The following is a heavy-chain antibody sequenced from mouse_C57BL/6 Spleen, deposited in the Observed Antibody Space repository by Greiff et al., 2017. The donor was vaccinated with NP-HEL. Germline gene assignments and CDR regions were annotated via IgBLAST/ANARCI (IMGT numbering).Heavy chain of an antibody. J-gene: IGHJ1*03. CDR1: GFTFSDYG. CDR3: ARPLTGTGWYFDV. CDR2: ISSGSSTI. V-gene: IGHV5-17*01. Sequence: DVHLVESGGGLVKPGGSLKLSCAASGFTFSDYGMHWVRQAPEKGLEWVAYISSGSSTIYYADTVKGRFTISRDNAKNTLFLQMTSLRSEDTAMYYCARPLTGTGWYFDVWGTGTTVTVSS. D-gene: IGHD4-1*01.